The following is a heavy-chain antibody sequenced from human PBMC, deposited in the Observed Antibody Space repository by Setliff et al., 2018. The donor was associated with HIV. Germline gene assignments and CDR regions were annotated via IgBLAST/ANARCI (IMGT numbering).Heavy chain of an antibody. CDR1: GDSITSGGFY. V-gene: IGHV4-39*07. CDR3: ARGSMPDY. J-gene: IGHJ4*02. CDR2: INHSGST. Sequence: PSETLSLTCTVSGDSITSGGFYCNWFRQPPGKGLEWIGDINHSGSTNYNPSLKSRVTISVDTSKNQFSLKLSSVTAADTAVYYCARGSMPDYWGQGTLVTVSS. D-gene: IGHD2-2*01.